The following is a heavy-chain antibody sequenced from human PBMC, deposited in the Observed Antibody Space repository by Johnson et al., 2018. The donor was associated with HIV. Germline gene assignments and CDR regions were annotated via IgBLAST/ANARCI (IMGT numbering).Heavy chain of an antibody. CDR2: ISWNSGSI. CDR3: AKDWSRTVGATLGPGAFDI. CDR1: GFTFDDYA. D-gene: IGHD1-26*01. J-gene: IGHJ3*02. Sequence: EVQLVESGGGLVQPGRSLRLSCAASGFTFDDYAMHWVRQAPGKGLEWVSGISWNSGSIGYADSVKGRFTISRDNAKNSLYLQMDSLRAEDTAVDYCAKDWSRTVGATLGPGAFDIWGQGTMVTVSS. V-gene: IGHV3-9*01.